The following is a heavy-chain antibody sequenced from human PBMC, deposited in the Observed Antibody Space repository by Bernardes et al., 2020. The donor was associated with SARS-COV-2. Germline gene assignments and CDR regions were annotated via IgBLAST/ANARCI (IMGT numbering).Heavy chain of an antibody. D-gene: IGHD6-13*01. V-gene: IGHV4-59*01. Sequence: SETLSLTCTVSGGSISSSYWSWIRQHPGPGLAWIGYLYYSGRTNYNPSLKSRVTISVDTSKNQFSLKLSSVTAADTAVYYCARLTRQQLAIDYWGQGTLVTGSS. J-gene: IGHJ4*02. CDR3: ARLTRQQLAIDY. CDR2: LYYSGRT. CDR1: GGSISSSY.